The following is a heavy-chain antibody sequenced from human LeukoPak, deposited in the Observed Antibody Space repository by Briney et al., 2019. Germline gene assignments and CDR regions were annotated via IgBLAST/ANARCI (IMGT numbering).Heavy chain of an antibody. CDR3: ARVSIVVVIGGGDYFDY. Sequence: SETLSLTCTVSGGSISSYYWSWIRQPAGKGLEWIGRIYTSGSTNYNPSLKSRVTISVDTSKNQFSLKLSSVTAADTAVYYCARVSIVVVIGGGDYFDYWGQGTLVTVSS. CDR2: IYTSGST. J-gene: IGHJ4*02. V-gene: IGHV4-4*07. D-gene: IGHD3-22*01. CDR1: GGSISSYY.